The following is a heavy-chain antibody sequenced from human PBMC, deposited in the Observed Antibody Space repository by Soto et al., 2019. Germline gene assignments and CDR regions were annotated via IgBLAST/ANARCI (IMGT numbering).Heavy chain of an antibody. CDR3: AKDGGDIVVVPAAILVLGYYGMDV. CDR1: GFTFSSYW. V-gene: IGHV3-74*01. Sequence: GGSLRLSCAASGFTFSSYWMHWVRQAPGKGLVWVSRINSDGSSTSYADSVKGRFTISRDNAKNTLYLQMSSLRAEDTAVYYCAKDGGDIVVVPAAILVLGYYGMDVWGQGTTVTVSS. J-gene: IGHJ6*02. CDR2: INSDGSST. D-gene: IGHD2-2*01.